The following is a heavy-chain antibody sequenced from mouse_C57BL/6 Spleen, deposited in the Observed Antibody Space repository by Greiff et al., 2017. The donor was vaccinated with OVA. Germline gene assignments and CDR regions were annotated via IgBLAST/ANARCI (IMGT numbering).Heavy chain of an antibody. D-gene: IGHD1-1*01. CDR1: GYAFSSSW. Sequence: VQLQQSGPELVKPGASVKISCKASGYAFSSSWMNWVKQRPGTGLEWIGRSYPGDGDTNYNGQFKGKATLTADKSSSTAYMQLSSLTSEDSAVYFCAKGITTVVGNYAMDYWGQGTSVTVSS. CDR2: SYPGDGDT. J-gene: IGHJ4*01. V-gene: IGHV1-82*01. CDR3: AKGITTVVGNYAMDY.